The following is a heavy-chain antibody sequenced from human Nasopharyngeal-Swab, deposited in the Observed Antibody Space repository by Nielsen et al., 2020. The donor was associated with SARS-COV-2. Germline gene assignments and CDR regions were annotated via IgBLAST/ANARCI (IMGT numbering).Heavy chain of an antibody. V-gene: IGHV1-18*01. Sequence: WVRQAPGQGLEWMGWISAYNGNTNYAQRLQGRVTMITDTSTNTAYMEMRSLRSDDTAVYYCARTGYCSGGSCYSWWFDPWGQGTLVTVSS. J-gene: IGHJ5*02. CDR3: ARTGYCSGGSCYSWWFDP. CDR2: ISAYNGNT. D-gene: IGHD2-15*01.